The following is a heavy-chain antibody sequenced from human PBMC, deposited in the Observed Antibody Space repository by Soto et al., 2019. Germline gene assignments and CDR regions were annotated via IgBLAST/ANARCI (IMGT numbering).Heavy chain of an antibody. D-gene: IGHD2-2*01. CDR2: IYPGDSDT. CDR3: ARLFKPIQYQDNWFDP. V-gene: IGHV5-51*03. Sequence: QGESLKISCKGSGYSFTSYWIGWVRQMPGKGLEWMGIIYPGDSDTRYSPSFQGQVTISADKSISTAYLQWSSLKASDTAMYYCARLFKPIQYQDNWFDPWGQGTLVTVSS. J-gene: IGHJ5*02. CDR1: GYSFTSYW.